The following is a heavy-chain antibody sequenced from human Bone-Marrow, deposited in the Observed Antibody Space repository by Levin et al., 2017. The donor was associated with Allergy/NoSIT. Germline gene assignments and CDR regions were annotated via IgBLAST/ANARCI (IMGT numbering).Heavy chain of an antibody. Sequence: SCAASGFTFSSYSMNWVRQAPGKGLEWVSSISSSSSYIYYADSVKGRFTISRDNAKNSLYLQMNSLRAEDTAVYYCARSPYDSSGYYGSWGQGTLVTVSS. CDR1: GFTFSSYS. J-gene: IGHJ4*02. V-gene: IGHV3-21*01. D-gene: IGHD3-22*01. CDR2: ISSSSSYI. CDR3: ARSPYDSSGYYGS.